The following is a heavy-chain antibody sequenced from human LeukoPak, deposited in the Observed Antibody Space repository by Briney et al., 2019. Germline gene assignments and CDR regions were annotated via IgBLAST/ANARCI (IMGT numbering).Heavy chain of an antibody. CDR3: AREGGYDSSGYYFGDAFDI. V-gene: IGHV3-48*03. CDR1: GFTFGSYE. D-gene: IGHD3-22*01. CDR2: ISSSGSTI. J-gene: IGHJ3*02. Sequence: GGSLRLSCAASGFTFGSYEMNWVRQAPGKGLEWVSYISSSGSTIYYADSVKGRFTISRDNAKNSLYLQMNSLRAEDTAVYYCAREGGYDSSGYYFGDAFDIWGQGTMVTVSS.